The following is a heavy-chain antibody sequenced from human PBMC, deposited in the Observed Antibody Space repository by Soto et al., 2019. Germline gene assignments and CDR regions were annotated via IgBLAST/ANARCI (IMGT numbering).Heavy chain of an antibody. CDR3: ARDRGPVAAAGTINYYYGMDV. CDR1: GFTFISYG. CDR2: ISSSGSTI. V-gene: IGHV3-48*03. J-gene: IGHJ6*02. Sequence: GGSLRLSCAASGFTFISYGMNWVRQAPGKGLEWVSYISSSGSTIYYADSVKGRFTISRDNAKNSLYLQMNSLRAEDTAVYYCARDRGPVAAAGTINYYYGMDVWGQGTTVTVSS. D-gene: IGHD6-13*01.